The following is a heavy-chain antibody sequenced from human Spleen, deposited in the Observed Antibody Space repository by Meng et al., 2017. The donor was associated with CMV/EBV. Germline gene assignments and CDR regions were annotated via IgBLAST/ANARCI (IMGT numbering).Heavy chain of an antibody. D-gene: IGHD1-1*01. CDR2: TYYRSKWYN. J-gene: IGHJ4*02. CDR1: GDSVSSNSAA. Sequence: HQSVPGLVKPRQPLSLTRAISGDSVSSNSAAWNWIRQSPSRVLEWLGRTYYRSKWYNDYAVSVKNRMTINPDTSKNQFSLQLNSVTPEDTAVYYCVRDQLGLDYWGQGTLVTVSS. CDR3: VRDQLGLDY. V-gene: IGHV6-1*01.